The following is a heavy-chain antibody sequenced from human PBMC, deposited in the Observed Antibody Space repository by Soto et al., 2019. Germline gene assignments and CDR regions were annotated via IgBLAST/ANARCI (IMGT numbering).Heavy chain of an antibody. CDR1: GFTFSSYS. V-gene: IGHV3-30*18. CDR2: ISYDGSNK. D-gene: IGHD5-18*01. Sequence: PGGSLRLSCAASGFTFSSYSMNWVRQAPGKGLEWVAVISYDGSNKYYADSVKGRFTISRDNSKNTLYLQMNSLRAEDTAVYYCAKEVHPGYSYDGDPGWFDPWGQGTLVTVSS. CDR3: AKEVHPGYSYDGDPGWFDP. J-gene: IGHJ5*02.